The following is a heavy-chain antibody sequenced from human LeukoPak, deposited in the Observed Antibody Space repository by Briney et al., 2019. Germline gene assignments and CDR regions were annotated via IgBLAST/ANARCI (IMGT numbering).Heavy chain of an antibody. CDR1: GGSISSGSYY. J-gene: IGHJ4*02. V-gene: IGHV4-61*01. CDR3: ARTYYYGSGRYFDY. D-gene: IGHD3-10*01. CDR2: IYHSGNT. Sequence: PSQTLSLTCTVSGGSISSGSYYWSWIRQPPGKGLEWIGYIYHSGNTNYNPSLKSRVTVSVDTSKDQFSLKLTSVTAADTAVYYCARTYYYGSGRYFDYWGQGTLVTVSS.